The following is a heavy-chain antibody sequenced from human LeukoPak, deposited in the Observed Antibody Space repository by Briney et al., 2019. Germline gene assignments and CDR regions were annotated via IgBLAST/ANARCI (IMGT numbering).Heavy chain of an antibody. V-gene: IGHV1-8*01. CDR2: MNPNSGNT. J-gene: IGHJ4*02. CDR1: GYTFTSYD. Sequence: ASVKVSCKASGYTFTSYDINWVRQATGQGLEWMGWMNPNSGNTGYAQKFQGRVTMTRNTSISTAYMELSSLRSEDTAVYYCARGSPRKNGDYEDYWGQGTLVTVSS. CDR3: ARGSPRKNGDYEDY. D-gene: IGHD4-17*01.